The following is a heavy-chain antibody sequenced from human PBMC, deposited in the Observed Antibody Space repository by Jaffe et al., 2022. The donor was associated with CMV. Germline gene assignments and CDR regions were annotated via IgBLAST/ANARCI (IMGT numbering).Heavy chain of an antibody. V-gene: IGHV4-39*02. CDR1: GDTISSSGSY. D-gene: IGHD6-13*01. CDR3: AKRIAAHREHYNYYEMDV. Sequence: QLQLQESGPGVVKPSETMSLTCTVSGDTISSSGSYWGWVRQPPGKGLEWIGSIYYSGRTEYNPSLKSRVTISVDTSKNHFTLNLNSVTAADTAVYYCAKRIAAHREHYNYYEMDVWGQGTTVTVSS. CDR2: IYYSGRT. J-gene: IGHJ6*02.